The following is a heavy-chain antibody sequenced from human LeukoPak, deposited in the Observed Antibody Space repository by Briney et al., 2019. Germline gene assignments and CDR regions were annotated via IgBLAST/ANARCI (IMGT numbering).Heavy chain of an antibody. CDR2: ITTSSTYI. D-gene: IGHD1-26*01. CDR1: GFSFSTYN. J-gene: IGHJ6*03. Sequence: PGESLRLSCAASGFSFSTYNMNWVRQAPGKGLEWVSSITTSSTYIYYADSVKGRFTISRDNAKNSLHLQMNSLRAEDTAVYYCARDPYSESYGDYYYYYMDVWGKGTTVTISS. CDR3: ARDPYSESYGDYYYYYMDV. V-gene: IGHV3-21*01.